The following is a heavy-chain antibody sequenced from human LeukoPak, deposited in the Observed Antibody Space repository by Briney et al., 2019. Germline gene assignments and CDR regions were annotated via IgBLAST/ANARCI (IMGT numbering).Heavy chain of an antibody. D-gene: IGHD3-3*01. CDR2: ISSGGVNT. V-gene: IGHV3-21*01. CDR1: GFTFDDYG. CDR3: ARDGAWSGPFDY. J-gene: IGHJ4*02. Sequence: PGGSLRLSCAASGFTFDDYGMSWVRQAPGKGLEWVSAISSGGVNTNYADSVKGRFTISRDNAKSSLYLQMNSLRAEDTAVYYCARDGAWSGPFDYWGQGTLVTVSS.